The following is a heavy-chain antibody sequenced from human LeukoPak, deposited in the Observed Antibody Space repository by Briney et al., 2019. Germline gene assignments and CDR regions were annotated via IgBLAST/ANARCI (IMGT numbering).Heavy chain of an antibody. Sequence: GGSLRLSCAASGFTFDDYGMSWVRQAPGKGLEWVSGINWNGGSTGYADSVKGRFTISRDNAKNSLYLQMNSLRAEDTAVYYCAKRAYYDILTGYYPERPLPFDYWGQGTLVTVSS. CDR2: INWNGGST. V-gene: IGHV3-20*04. J-gene: IGHJ4*02. CDR1: GFTFDDYG. D-gene: IGHD3-9*01. CDR3: AKRAYYDILTGYYPERPLPFDY.